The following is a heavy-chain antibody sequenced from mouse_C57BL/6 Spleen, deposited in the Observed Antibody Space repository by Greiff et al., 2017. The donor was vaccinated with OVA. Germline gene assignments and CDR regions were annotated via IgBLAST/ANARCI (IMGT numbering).Heavy chain of an antibody. J-gene: IGHJ2*01. CDR2: IYIGNGYT. CDR3: ARDGPITTVVARFDY. Sequence: VQLQQSGAELVRPGYSVKMSCKTSGYTLTSYGINWVKQRPGQGLEWLGYIYIGNGYTEYNAKFKGQATLTSDTSSSTSYMQLSSLTSEDSAVYYGARDGPITTVVARFDYWGQGTTLTVSS. CDR1: GYTLTSYG. V-gene: IGHV1-58*01. D-gene: IGHD1-1*01.